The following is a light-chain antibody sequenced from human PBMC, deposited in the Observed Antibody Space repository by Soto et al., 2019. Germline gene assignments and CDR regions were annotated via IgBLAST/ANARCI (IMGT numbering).Light chain of an antibody. J-gene: IGKJ1*01. CDR1: ETVSSSF. V-gene: IGKV3-20*01. CDR3: RQWGTSPKT. Sequence: EIVLTQSPGTLSLSPGERATLSCRASETVSSSFLAWYQQKPGQAPRLLIYGASSRATGIPDRFSGSGSGTDFTLPISRLEPEDFAVYYCRQWGTSPKTFGQGTRVEIK. CDR2: GAS.